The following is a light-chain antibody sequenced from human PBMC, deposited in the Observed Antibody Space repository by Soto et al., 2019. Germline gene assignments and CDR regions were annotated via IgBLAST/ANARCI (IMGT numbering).Light chain of an antibody. Sequence: EIVLTQSPATLSLSPGERATLSCRASQSVSSYLAWYQQKPGQAPRLLIYDASNRATGIPARFSGSGFGTDFTLPISSLEPEDFAVYYCQQRSNWPPYTFGQGTKLEIK. CDR2: DAS. CDR1: QSVSSY. V-gene: IGKV3-11*01. J-gene: IGKJ2*01. CDR3: QQRSNWPPYT.